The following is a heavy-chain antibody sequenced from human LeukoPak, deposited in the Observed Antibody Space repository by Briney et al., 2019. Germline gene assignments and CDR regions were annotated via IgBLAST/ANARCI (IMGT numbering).Heavy chain of an antibody. CDR1: GGSISSGDYY. D-gene: IGHD2-21*01. Sequence: SQTLSLTCTVSGGSISSGDYYWSWIRQPPGKGLEWIGYIYHSGSTYDNPSLKSRVTISVDTSKNQFSLKLSSVTAADSAVYYCAREGGDLGAFDIWGQGTMVTVFS. V-gene: IGHV4-30-4*01. J-gene: IGHJ3*02. CDR2: IYHSGST. CDR3: AREGGDLGAFDI.